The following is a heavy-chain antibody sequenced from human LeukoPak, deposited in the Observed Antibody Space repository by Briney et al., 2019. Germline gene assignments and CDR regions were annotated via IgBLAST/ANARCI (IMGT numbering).Heavy chain of an antibody. V-gene: IGHV3-23*01. Sequence: GGSLRLSCAASGFTFSSYAMSWVRQAPGKGLEWVSAISGSGGSTYYADSVKGRFTISRDNSKNTLYLQMNSLRAEDTAVYYCAKEHYYDSSGYRHAFVIWGQGTMVTVSS. CDR2: ISGSGGST. CDR3: AKEHYYDSSGYRHAFVI. J-gene: IGHJ3*02. D-gene: IGHD3-22*01. CDR1: GFTFSSYA.